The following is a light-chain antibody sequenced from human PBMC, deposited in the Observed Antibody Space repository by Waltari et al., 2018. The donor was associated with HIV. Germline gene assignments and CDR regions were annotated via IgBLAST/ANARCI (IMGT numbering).Light chain of an antibody. V-gene: IGLV2-14*01. J-gene: IGLJ1*01. Sequence: QSGLTQPASVSGSPGQPLTISCTGTTSDVGGYNYVSWYQQHPVKAPKLIIYEVSNRPSGVSNRFSGSKSGNTASLTISGLQPEDETDYYCSSFSSSSTPYVFGTGTKVTVL. CDR3: SSFSSSSTPYV. CDR1: TSDVGGYNY. CDR2: EVS.